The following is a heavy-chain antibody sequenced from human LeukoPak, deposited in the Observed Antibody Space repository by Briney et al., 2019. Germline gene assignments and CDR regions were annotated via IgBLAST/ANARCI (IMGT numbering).Heavy chain of an antibody. J-gene: IGHJ5*02. V-gene: IGHV3-11*01. D-gene: IGHD6-6*01. Sequence: GGSLRLSCAASGFTFSDYYMSWIRQAPGKGLEWVSYTSSSGSTIYYADSVKGRFTISSDNTKNSLYLQMNRLRAEDTAVYCCARDVGIAARQEWFDPWGQGTLVTVSS. CDR3: ARDVGIAARQEWFDP. CDR1: GFTFSDYY. CDR2: TSSSGSTI.